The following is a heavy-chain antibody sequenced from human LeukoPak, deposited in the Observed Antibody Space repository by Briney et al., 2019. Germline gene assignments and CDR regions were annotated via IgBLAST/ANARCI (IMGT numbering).Heavy chain of an antibody. CDR1: GFRFSSYG. Sequence: QPGRSLRLSCTASGFRFSSYGIHWVRQTPGKGLEWEALVSYDGSNKDYADSVKGRFTISRDNSKNTVYLQINSLRAEDTAVYYCAREMGSVYFDYWGQGTLVTVSS. CDR2: VSYDGSNK. CDR3: AREMGSVYFDY. J-gene: IGHJ4*02. V-gene: IGHV3-33*01. D-gene: IGHD3-10*01.